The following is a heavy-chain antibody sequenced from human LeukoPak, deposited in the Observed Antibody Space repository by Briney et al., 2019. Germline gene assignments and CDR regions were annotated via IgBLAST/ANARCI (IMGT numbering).Heavy chain of an antibody. V-gene: IGHV1-18*01. CDR1: DYTFTSYG. Sequence: ASVKVSCKACDYTFTSYGISWVRQDPGQGLEWMGWISAYNGNTNYAQKLQGRVTMTTDTSTSTAYMELRSLRSDDTAVYYCARNEHVGYYDSSGYYSHFDYWGQGTLVTVSS. CDR3: ARNEHVGYYDSSGYYSHFDY. J-gene: IGHJ4*02. D-gene: IGHD3-22*01. CDR2: ISAYNGNT.